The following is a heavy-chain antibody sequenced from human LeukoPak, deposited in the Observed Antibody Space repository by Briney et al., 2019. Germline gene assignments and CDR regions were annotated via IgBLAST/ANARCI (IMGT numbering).Heavy chain of an antibody. V-gene: IGHV3-23*01. CDR3: AKDWEQWLVQGFDY. Sequence: GGSLRLSCAASGFTFNTHWTSWVRQAPGNGLEWVSAISGSGGSTYYADSVKGRFTISRDNSKNTLYLQMNSLRAEDTAVYYCAKDWEQWLVQGFDYWGQGTLVTVSS. CDR1: GFTFNTHW. J-gene: IGHJ4*02. CDR2: ISGSGGST. D-gene: IGHD6-19*01.